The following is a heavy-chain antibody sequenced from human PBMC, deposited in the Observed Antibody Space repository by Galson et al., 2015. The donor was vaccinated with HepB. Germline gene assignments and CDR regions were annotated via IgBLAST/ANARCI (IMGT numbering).Heavy chain of an antibody. D-gene: IGHD3-3*01. J-gene: IGHJ6*03. CDR2: ISYDGSNK. CDR1: GFTFSSYG. CDR3: AKDPSLRFLEWLPAGPVYYYYYMDV. V-gene: IGHV3-30*18. Sequence: SLRLSCAASGFTFSSYGMHWVRQAPGKGLEWVAVISYDGSNKYYADSVKGRFTISRDNSKNTLYLQMNSLRAEDTAVYYCAKDPSLRFLEWLPAGPVYYYYYMDVWGKGTTVTVSS.